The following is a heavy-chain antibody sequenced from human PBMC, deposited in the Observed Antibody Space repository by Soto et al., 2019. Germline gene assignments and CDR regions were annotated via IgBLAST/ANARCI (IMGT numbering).Heavy chain of an antibody. V-gene: IGHV3-30*18. CDR3: AKVYYYDSSGYQGFDY. Sequence: VQLVESGGGVVQPGRSLRLSCAASGFTFSSYGMHWVRQAPGKGLEWVAVISYDGSNKYYADSVKGRFTISRDNSKNTLYLQMNSLRAEDTAVYYCAKVYYYDSSGYQGFDYWGQGTLVTVSS. CDR2: ISYDGSNK. CDR1: GFTFSSYG. J-gene: IGHJ4*02. D-gene: IGHD3-22*01.